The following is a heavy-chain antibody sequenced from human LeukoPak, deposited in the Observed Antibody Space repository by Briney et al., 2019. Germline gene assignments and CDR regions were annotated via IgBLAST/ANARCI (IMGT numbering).Heavy chain of an antibody. V-gene: IGHV4-38-2*02. J-gene: IGHJ4*02. Sequence: SETLSLTCTVSGYSISSGYFWGWIRPPPGKGLEWIGNIYHTGSTYYNPSLLSRVTISVDTSKNQFSLQLNSVTPEDTAVYYCAKGYSISYWGQGTLVTVSS. CDR2: IYHTGST. CDR1: GYSISSGYF. D-gene: IGHD6-13*01. CDR3: AKGYSISY.